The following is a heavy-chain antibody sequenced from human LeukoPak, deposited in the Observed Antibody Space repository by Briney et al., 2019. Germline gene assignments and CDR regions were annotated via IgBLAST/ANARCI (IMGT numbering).Heavy chain of an antibody. V-gene: IGHV3-30-3*01. J-gene: IGHJ6*03. Sequence: PGGSLRLSCAASGFTFSSYAMHWVRQAPGKGLEWVAVISYDGSNKYYADSVKGRFTISRDNSKNTLYLQMNSLRAEDTAVYYCARVRLGYCSSTSCYQYYYMDVWGEGTTVTVSS. CDR1: GFTFSSYA. CDR3: ARVRLGYCSSTSCYQYYYMDV. D-gene: IGHD2-2*01. CDR2: ISYDGSNK.